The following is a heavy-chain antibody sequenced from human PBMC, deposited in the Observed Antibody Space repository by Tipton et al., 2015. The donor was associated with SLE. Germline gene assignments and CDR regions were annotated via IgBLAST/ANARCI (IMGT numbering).Heavy chain of an antibody. Sequence: SLRLSCAASGFTFSNYWMHWVRQAPGKGLVWVSRINTVGTTTTYADSVKGRFTISRDNAKNTVYLQMNSLRAEDTAVYYCVREGILWDVWGQGTSVTVSS. V-gene: IGHV3-74*03. J-gene: IGHJ6*02. CDR2: INTVGTTT. CDR3: VREGILWDV. D-gene: IGHD3-3*02. CDR1: GFTFSNYW.